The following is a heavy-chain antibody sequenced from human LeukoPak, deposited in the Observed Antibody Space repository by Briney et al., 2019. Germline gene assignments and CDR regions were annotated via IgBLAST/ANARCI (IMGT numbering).Heavy chain of an antibody. D-gene: IGHD2-21*02. Sequence: SETLSLTCAVSGYSISSGYYWGWVRQPPGKGLEWIGGIYHSGITYYNTSLKSQVTMSVDTSKNQFSLKLSSVTAADTAVYYCARAYCSGDCNYLAQYFDYWGQGTLVTVSS. CDR1: GYSISSGYY. CDR2: IYHSGIT. J-gene: IGHJ4*02. CDR3: ARAYCSGDCNYLAQYFDY. V-gene: IGHV4-38-2*01.